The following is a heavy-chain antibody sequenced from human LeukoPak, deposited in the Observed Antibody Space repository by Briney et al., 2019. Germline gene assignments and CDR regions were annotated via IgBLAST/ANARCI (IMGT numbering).Heavy chain of an antibody. V-gene: IGHV3-23*01. CDR2: ISGSGGST. Sequence: GGSLRLSCAASGFTFSSYAMSWVRQAPGKGLEGVSAISGSGGSTYYANSVKGRFTISRDNSKNTLYLQMNSLRAEDTAVYYCAKEDTYDILTGYFSWGQGTLVTVSS. J-gene: IGHJ5*02. D-gene: IGHD3-9*01. CDR1: GFTFSSYA. CDR3: AKEDTYDILTGYFS.